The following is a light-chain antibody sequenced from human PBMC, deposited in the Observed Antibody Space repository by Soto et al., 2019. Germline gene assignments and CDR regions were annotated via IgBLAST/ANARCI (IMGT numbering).Light chain of an antibody. CDR3: SSYTSSSTFYV. CDR2: DVS. CDR1: CSDVGGYNY. V-gene: IGLV2-14*01. Sequence: QSALTQPASVSGSPGQSITISCTGTCSDVGGYNYVSWYQQHPGKAPKLMIYDVSNRPSGVSNRFSGSKSGNTASLTISGLQAEDEADYYCSSYTSSSTFYVFGTGTKVTVL. J-gene: IGLJ1*01.